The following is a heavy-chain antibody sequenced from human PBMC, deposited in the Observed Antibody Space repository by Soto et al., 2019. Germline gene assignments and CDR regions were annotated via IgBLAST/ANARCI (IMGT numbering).Heavy chain of an antibody. J-gene: IGHJ2*01. D-gene: IGHD5-12*01. CDR1: GGTFSSYA. Sequence: QVQLVQSGAEVKKPGSSVKVSCKASGGTFSSYAISWVRQAPGQGLEWMGGIIPIFGTANYAQKFQGRVTITADDSTSTAYMELSSLRSEDTAVYYCARVEMATIYPWYFDLWGRGTLVTVSS. V-gene: IGHV1-69*01. CDR2: IIPIFGTA. CDR3: ARVEMATIYPWYFDL.